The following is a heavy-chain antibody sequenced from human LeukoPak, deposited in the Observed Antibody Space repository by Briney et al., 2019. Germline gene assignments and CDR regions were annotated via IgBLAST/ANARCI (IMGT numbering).Heavy chain of an antibody. D-gene: IGHD6-19*01. CDR2: VYSGSRT. Sequence: PGGSLTHFCAASGYTLRSNYMSGVRQAPGKGLEWVSVVYSGSRTYYPDPEKGRFTISRDSSKNTLYLQMNNLRAEVTAVYYCARVKGQWLVMDWFDPWGQGTLVTVSS. CDR1: GYTLRSNY. CDR3: ARVKGQWLVMDWFDP. J-gene: IGHJ5*02. V-gene: IGHV3-66*02.